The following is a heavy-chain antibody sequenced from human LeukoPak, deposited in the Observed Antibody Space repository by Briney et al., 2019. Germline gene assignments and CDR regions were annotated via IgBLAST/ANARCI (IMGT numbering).Heavy chain of an antibody. CDR3: TRQAPRDYDFWSGYRAFFDY. CDR1: GFTFSCSA. D-gene: IGHD3-3*01. J-gene: IGHJ4*02. CDR2: IRSKANSYAT. Sequence: PGRSLRLSCAASGFTFSCSAMHRVRQASGKGLEWVGRIRSKANSYATAYAASVKGRDTISRDDSKNTASLHMNSLKTEDTAVYYCTRQAPRDYDFWSGYRAFFDYWGQGTLVTVSS. V-gene: IGHV3-73*01.